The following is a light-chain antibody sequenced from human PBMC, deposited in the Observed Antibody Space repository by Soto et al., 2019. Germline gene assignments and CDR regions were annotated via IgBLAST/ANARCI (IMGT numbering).Light chain of an antibody. J-gene: IGLJ3*02. CDR3: SSYAGSKTL. CDR2: EVT. Sequence: QSVLTQPPSASGSPGQSVTISCTGTSSDVGNYNYVSWYQQHPGKAPKLMIYEVTKRPSGVPDRFSGSKSGNTASLTVSGLQAEDEADYYCSSYAGSKTLFGGGTKLTAL. V-gene: IGLV2-8*01. CDR1: SSDVGNYNY.